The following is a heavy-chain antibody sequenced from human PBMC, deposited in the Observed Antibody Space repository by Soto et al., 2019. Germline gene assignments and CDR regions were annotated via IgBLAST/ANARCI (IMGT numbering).Heavy chain of an antibody. CDR3: AKDVQPLPYGPNFFDC. J-gene: IGHJ4*02. CDR2: ISYDGSNE. V-gene: IGHV3-30*18. D-gene: IGHD2-2*01. CDR1: GFTFISYG. Sequence: QVQLVESGGGVVQPGRSLRLSCAASGFTFISYGMHWVRQAPGKGLEWMAIISYDGSNEYYADSVKGRFTISRDNSKKRLYLHMNRLRPEDTAMYYCAKDVQPLPYGPNFFDCWGQGTLVTGSS.